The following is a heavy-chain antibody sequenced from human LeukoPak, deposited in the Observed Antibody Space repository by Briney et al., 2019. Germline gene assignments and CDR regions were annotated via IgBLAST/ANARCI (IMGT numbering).Heavy chain of an antibody. CDR2: IYHSGGT. CDR1: GDPINSIDW. CDR3: VGNGYYALDY. D-gene: IGHD2/OR15-2a*01. V-gene: IGHV4-4*02. Sequence: SETLSLTCAVSGDPINSIDWWSWVRQSPARGLEWIGEIYHSGGTNYNPSLKSRVTILVDKSKNHLSLKLTSVTAADTAVYFCVGNGYYALDYWGQGALVTVAS. J-gene: IGHJ4*02.